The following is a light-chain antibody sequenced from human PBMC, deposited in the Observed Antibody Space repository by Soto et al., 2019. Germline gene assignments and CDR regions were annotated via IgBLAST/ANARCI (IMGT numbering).Light chain of an antibody. CDR2: GAS. V-gene: IGKV3-15*01. J-gene: IGKJ4*01. CDR3: QQYNNWPLT. CDR1: QSVSSN. Sequence: EIVMTQSPDTLSVSPGERATLSCRASQSVSSNLAWYLQKPGQAPRLLIYGASTRATGIPARFSGSGSGTEFTLTISSLQSEDFAVYYCQQYNNWPLTFGGGTKVEIK.